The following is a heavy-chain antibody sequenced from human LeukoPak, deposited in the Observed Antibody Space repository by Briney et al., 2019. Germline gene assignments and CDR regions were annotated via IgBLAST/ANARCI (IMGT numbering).Heavy chain of an antibody. CDR2: IKQDGSEK. CDR3: ARDRYEYDSSTYFGCYA. D-gene: IGHD3-22*01. V-gene: IGHV3-7*01. Sequence: PGGSLRLSCAASGFTFGTFWMSWVRQAPGKGLEWVANIKQDGSEKYYVDSVKGRFTISRDNAKNSLYLQMNSLRAEDTAVYYCARDRYEYDSSTYFGCYAWGLGTLVTVSS. CDR1: GFTFGTFW. J-gene: IGHJ5*02.